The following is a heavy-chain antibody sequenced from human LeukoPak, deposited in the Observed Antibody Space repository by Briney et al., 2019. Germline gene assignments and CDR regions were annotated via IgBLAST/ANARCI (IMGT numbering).Heavy chain of an antibody. CDR3: VRAAPQNCYPSSCSLFDK. Sequence: SGGSLRLSCAGSGFTFNNYAMSWVRRAPRKGLEWVSTIMIGGDGKHYADSVKGRFTISRDRSVSTLLLQMDGLRADDTAVYYCVRAAPQNCYPSSCSLFDKWGQGTLVTVSS. CDR2: IMIGGDGK. V-gene: IGHV3-23*01. J-gene: IGHJ4*02. D-gene: IGHD2-2*01. CDR1: GFTFNNYA.